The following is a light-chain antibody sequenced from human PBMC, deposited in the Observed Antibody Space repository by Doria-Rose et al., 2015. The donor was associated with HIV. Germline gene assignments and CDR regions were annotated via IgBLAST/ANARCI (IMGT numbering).Light chain of an antibody. Sequence: TQSPATLSLSPGERATLSCRASQSVSSYLAWYQQKPGQAPRLLIYDASNRATGIPARFSGSGSGTDFTFTISSLEPEDFAVYYCQQRGNWPSVTFGQGTRLEIK. CDR3: QQRGNWPSVT. CDR2: DAS. V-gene: IGKV3-11*01. CDR1: QSVSSY. J-gene: IGKJ5*01.